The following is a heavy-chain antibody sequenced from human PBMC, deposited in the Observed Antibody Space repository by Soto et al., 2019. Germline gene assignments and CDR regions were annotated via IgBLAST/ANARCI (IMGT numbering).Heavy chain of an antibody. CDR3: ASNPHGVLGHVAFDI. J-gene: IGHJ3*02. V-gene: IGHV1-69*06. CDR2: IIPIFGTA. D-gene: IGHD3-10*01. Sequence: VKVSCKASGGTFSSYAISWVRQAPGQGLEWMGGIIPIFGTANYAQKFQGRVTITADKSTSTAYMELSSLRFEDTAVYYCASNPHGVLGHVAFDIWGQGKMVTVS. CDR1: GGTFSSYA.